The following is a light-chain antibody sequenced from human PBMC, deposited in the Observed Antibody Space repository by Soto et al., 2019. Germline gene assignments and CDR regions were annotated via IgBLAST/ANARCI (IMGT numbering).Light chain of an antibody. CDR2: GAS. J-gene: IGKJ1*01. V-gene: IGKV3-20*01. CDR3: QHCDTSPA. Sequence: EIVLTQSPGTLSLSPGARATLSCRASQSVSDNYLAWYQQKPGQAPRLLIYGASRRAAGIPDRFSGSGSGTDFTLSISRLEPEDFAVYYCQHCDTSPAFGQGTKVDIK. CDR1: QSVSDNY.